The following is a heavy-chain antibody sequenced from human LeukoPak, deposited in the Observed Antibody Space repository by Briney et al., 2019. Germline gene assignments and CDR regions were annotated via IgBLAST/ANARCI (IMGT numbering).Heavy chain of an antibody. CDR1: GGSISSYY. CDR3: ARGIVGATDYFDY. J-gene: IGHJ4*02. V-gene: IGHV4-59*01. D-gene: IGHD1-26*01. CDR2: ICYSGST. Sequence: SETLSLTCTVSGGSISSYYWSWIRQPPGKGLEWIGYICYSGSTNYNPSLKSRVTISLDTSKNQFSLKLSSVTAADTAVFYCARGIVGATDYFDYWGQGTLVTVSS.